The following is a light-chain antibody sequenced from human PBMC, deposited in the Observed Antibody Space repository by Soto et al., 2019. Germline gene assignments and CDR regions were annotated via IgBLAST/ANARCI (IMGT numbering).Light chain of an antibody. Sequence: DIQLTQSPSFLSASVGDRVTITCRASQGISSYLAWYQQPPGKAPKLLIYGASTLQRGVSSRFSGSGSGTEFTLTISSLQPEDFATNYCQHLNTYPRTFGQGTKLEVK. CDR2: GAS. V-gene: IGKV1-9*01. CDR1: QGISSY. J-gene: IGKJ2*01. CDR3: QHLNTYPRT.